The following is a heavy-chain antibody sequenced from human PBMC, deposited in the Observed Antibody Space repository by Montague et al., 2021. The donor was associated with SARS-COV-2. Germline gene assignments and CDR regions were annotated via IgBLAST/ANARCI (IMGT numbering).Heavy chain of an antibody. CDR3: ASLTLGYCSSTSCDSDWFDP. CDR2: INHSGST. J-gene: IGHJ5*02. Sequence: SETLSLTCAVYGGSFSGYYWSWIRQPPGKGLEWIGEINHSGSTNYNPSLKSRVTISVDTSENQFSLKLSSVTAADTAVYYCASLTLGYCSSTSCDSDWFDPWGQGTPVTVSS. V-gene: IGHV4-34*01. CDR1: GGSFSGYY. D-gene: IGHD2-2*02.